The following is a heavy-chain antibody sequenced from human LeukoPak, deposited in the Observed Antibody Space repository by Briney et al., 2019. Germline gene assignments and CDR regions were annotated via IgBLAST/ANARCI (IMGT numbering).Heavy chain of an antibody. V-gene: IGHV2-5*02. Sequence: SGPTLVNPTQTLTLTCTFSGFSLSTSGVGVGWIRQPPGKALEWLALIYWDDDKRYSPSLESRLTLTKDPSRNQVVLKMTNMDPVDTATYYCAGGSGRTFDYWGQGTLVTVSS. CDR3: AGGSGRTFDY. CDR1: GFSLSTSGVG. CDR2: IYWDDDK. J-gene: IGHJ4*02. D-gene: IGHD3-10*01.